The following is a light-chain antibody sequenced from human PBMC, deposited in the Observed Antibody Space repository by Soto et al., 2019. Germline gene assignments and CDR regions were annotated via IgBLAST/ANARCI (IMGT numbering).Light chain of an antibody. CDR3: AAWDDSLNSWV. CDR1: SSNIGSNT. J-gene: IGLJ3*02. CDR2: SNN. V-gene: IGLV1-44*01. Sequence: QSVLTQPPSASGTPGQRVTISCSGSSSNIGSNTVNWYQQLPGTAPKLLIYSNNQRPSGVPDRFSGSKSGTSASLAISGLQSEDEADYSCAAWDDSLNSWVFGGGTQRTVL.